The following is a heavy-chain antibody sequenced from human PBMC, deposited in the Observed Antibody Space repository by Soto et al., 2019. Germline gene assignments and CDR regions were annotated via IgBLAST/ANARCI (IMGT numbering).Heavy chain of an antibody. CDR3: ARSYSSSIAVTQFDS. CDR2: VYYSGST. CDR1: GGSISSVDYY. D-gene: IGHD6-19*01. Sequence: SETLSLTCAVSGGSISSVDYYWSWIRQPPGKGLEWIGYVYYSGSTNYNPSLKSRVTISIDRSKKQFSLNLRSVAAGDTAVYYCARSYSSSIAVTQFDSWGQGTLVTVSS. J-gene: IGHJ4*02. V-gene: IGHV4-61*08.